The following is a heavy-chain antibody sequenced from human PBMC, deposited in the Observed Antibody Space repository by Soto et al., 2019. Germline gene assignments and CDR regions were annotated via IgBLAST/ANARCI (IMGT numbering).Heavy chain of an antibody. V-gene: IGHV4-61*01. CDR1: GGSVSNDNFY. CDR3: ARGITMGQLPSHFDH. Sequence: SETLSLTCTVSGGSVSNDNFYWSWIRQPPGKGLEWIGYVHSSGITNYNPSLKRRVTISVDTSRNQFSLRLSSVTAADTAVYYCARGITMGQLPSHFDHWGQGTLVTVSS. J-gene: IGHJ5*02. D-gene: IGHD3-16*01. CDR2: VHSSGIT.